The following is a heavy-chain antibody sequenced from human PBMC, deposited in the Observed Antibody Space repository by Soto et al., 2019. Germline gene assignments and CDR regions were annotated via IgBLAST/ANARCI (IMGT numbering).Heavy chain of an antibody. CDR1: GFTFSTYA. D-gene: IGHD1-1*01. J-gene: IGHJ6*02. CDR2: ISGSGGSI. V-gene: IGHV3-23*01. Sequence: EVQLLESGGGLVQPGGSLRLSCAASGFTFSTYAMNWVRQAPGNGLEWVLAISGSGGSIHYADSVKGRFTISRDNSKNTLYLQMNSLRDEDTAVYHCVKGYWKGDVWGQETTVTVSS. CDR3: VKGYWKGDV.